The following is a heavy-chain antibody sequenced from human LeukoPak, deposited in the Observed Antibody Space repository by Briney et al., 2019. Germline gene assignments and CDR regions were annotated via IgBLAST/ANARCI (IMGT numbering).Heavy chain of an antibody. CDR2: IKQDGSEK. Sequence: GGSLRLSCEASGFTFSTYWMSWVRQAPGKGLEWVANIKQDGSEKYYVDSVKGRFTISRDNAKNSLYLQMNSLRAEDTAVYYCAREGPIAARPPNWYFALWGRGTLVTVSS. D-gene: IGHD6-6*01. J-gene: IGHJ2*01. V-gene: IGHV3-7*01. CDR1: GFTFSTYW. CDR3: AREGPIAARPPNWYFAL.